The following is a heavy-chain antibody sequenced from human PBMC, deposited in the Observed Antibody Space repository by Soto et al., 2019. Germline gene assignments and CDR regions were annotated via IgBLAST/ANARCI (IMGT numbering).Heavy chain of an antibody. CDR1: CGSITSSY. CDR2: IYDTGISGYTPST. Sequence: SETLSLTCTVSCGSITSSYWSWIRRPPGKGLEWIAYIYDTGISGYTPSTSYNPSLKSRVTMSVDTSKSQFSLKLTSVTAADTAVYYCARGEDAFFYYGLDVWGQGITVTVSS. J-gene: IGHJ6*02. CDR3: ARGEDAFFYYGLDV. V-gene: IGHV4-59*01.